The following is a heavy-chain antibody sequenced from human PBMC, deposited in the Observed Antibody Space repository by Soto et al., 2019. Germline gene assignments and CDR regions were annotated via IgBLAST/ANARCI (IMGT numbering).Heavy chain of an antibody. CDR3: VPLCRYCSTTTPS. CDR2: ISGNGGDYT. D-gene: IGHD2-2*01. Sequence: GESLKISCAASGFTFSTYAMSWVRQAPRKGLEWVSAISGNGGDYTYYADSVKGRFTISRDNSKNTLYLQMNSLRAEDTAVYYCVPLCRYCSTTTPSWGQGTLVTVSS. J-gene: IGHJ4*02. CDR1: GFTFSTYA. V-gene: IGHV3-23*01.